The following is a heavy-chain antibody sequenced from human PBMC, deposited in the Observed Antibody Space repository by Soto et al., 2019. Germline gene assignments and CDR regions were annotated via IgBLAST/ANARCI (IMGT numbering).Heavy chain of an antibody. CDR2: MYNTGST. D-gene: IGHD2-21*02. Sequence: PSETLSLTCTVSGGSISGYYWSWIRQPPGKGLEWIGYMYNTGSTVYNPSFKSRVTISVDTSKNQFSLKLSSVTAADTAVYYCVHSRCGGDCLQSYSSHYYYGMDIWGQGTTVTVSS. CDR3: VHSRCGGDCLQSYSSHYYYGMDI. V-gene: IGHV4-59*01. CDR1: GGSISGYY. J-gene: IGHJ6*02.